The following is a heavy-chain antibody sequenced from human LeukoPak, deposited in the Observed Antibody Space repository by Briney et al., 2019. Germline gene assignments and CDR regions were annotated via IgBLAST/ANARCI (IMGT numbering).Heavy chain of an antibody. CDR3: ASLAWELTNPDAFDI. J-gene: IGHJ3*02. V-gene: IGHV1-2*02. D-gene: IGHD1-26*01. CDR2: INPNSGGT. Sequence: GASVKVSCKASGYTFTGYYMHWVRQAPGQGLEWMGWINPNSGGTNYAQKFQGRVTMTRDTSISTAYMELSRLRSDDTAVYYCASLAWELTNPDAFDIWGQGTMVTVSS. CDR1: GYTFTGYY.